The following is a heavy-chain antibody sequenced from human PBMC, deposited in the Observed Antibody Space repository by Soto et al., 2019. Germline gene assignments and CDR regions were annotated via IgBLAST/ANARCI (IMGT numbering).Heavy chain of an antibody. CDR2: ISSSGSTI. Sequence: PGGSLRLSCAASGFTFSDYYMSWIRQAPGKGLEWVSYISSSGSTIYYADSVKGRFTVSRDNAKNSLYLQMNSLRAEDTAVYYCARGKYYYDSSGYYHWGQGTLVTVSS. CDR3: ARGKYYYDSSGYYH. J-gene: IGHJ4*02. V-gene: IGHV3-11*01. CDR1: GFTFSDYY. D-gene: IGHD3-22*01.